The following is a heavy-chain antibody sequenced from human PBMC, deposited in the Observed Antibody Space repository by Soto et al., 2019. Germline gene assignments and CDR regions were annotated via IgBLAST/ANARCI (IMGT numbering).Heavy chain of an antibody. CDR3: ARDGTMVRGVSSPDYYYYYMDV. CDR2: INPNSGGT. J-gene: IGHJ6*03. CDR1: GYTFTGYY. Sequence: ASVKVSCKASGYTFTGYYMHWVRQAPGQGLEWMGWINPNSGGTNYAQKFQGWVTMTRDTSISTAYMELSRLRSEDTAVYYCARDGTMVRGVSSPDYYYYYMDVWGKGTTVTVSS. D-gene: IGHD3-10*01. V-gene: IGHV1-2*04.